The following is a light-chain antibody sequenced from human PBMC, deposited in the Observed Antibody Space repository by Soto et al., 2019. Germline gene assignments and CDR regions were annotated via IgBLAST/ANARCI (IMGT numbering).Light chain of an antibody. CDR3: NSYTSSTAYV. CDR1: SSDVGRYNY. J-gene: IGLJ1*01. V-gene: IGLV2-14*01. CDR2: EVS. Sequence: QSALDQPASVSGSPGQSITISCTGASSDVGRYNYVSWYQLHPGKAPKLIIYEVSNRPSGVSNRFSGSKSGNTASLTISGLRAEDEADYYCNSYTSSTAYVFGTGTKVTVL.